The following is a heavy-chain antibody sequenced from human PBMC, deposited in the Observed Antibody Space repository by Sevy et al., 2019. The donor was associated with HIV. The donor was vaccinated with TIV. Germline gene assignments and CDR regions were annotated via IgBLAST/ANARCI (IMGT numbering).Heavy chain of an antibody. V-gene: IGHV3-23*01. CDR2: ISGSGGNT. CDR3: RGVGLTTAFDY. CDR1: GFIFNSYG. Sequence: GGSLRLSCAASGFIFNSYGMSWVRQAPGKGLEWVSAISGSGGNTYYADSVKGRFTISRDNSRKMLYLEMNSLRAEEKAVYCCRGVGLTTAFDYWGQGTLVTVSS. D-gene: IGHD1-26*01. J-gene: IGHJ4*02.